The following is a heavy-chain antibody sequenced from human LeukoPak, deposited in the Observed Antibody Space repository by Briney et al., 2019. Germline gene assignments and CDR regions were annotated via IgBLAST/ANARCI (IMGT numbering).Heavy chain of an antibody. V-gene: IGHV4-39*01. CDR3: VRLGGGYSYHYFDY. CDR2: MSYSGIT. J-gene: IGHJ4*02. D-gene: IGHD5-18*01. CDR1: GGSISSSGSY. Sequence: PSETLSLTCTVSGGSISSSGSYWGWIRQPPGKGLEWIGGMSYSGITYYNPSLKSRVTISVDSSENQFSLRLSSVTAADTAVYYCVRLGGGYSYHYFDYWGQGILVTVSS.